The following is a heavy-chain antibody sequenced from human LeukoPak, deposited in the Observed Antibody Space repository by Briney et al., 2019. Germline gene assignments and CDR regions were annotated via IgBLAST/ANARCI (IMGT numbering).Heavy chain of an antibody. Sequence: GGSLRLPCAASGFTVSNYDLHWVRQGTGKGLECVSGISTAGDPYYPGSVKGRFTISRENAKKSLYLQMNSLRDGDTAVYYCARGIRAGVWAFDIWGQGTMVTVAS. CDR3: ARGIRAGVWAFDI. CDR2: ISTAGDP. J-gene: IGHJ3*02. CDR1: GFTVSNYD. D-gene: IGHD3-10*01. V-gene: IGHV3-13*04.